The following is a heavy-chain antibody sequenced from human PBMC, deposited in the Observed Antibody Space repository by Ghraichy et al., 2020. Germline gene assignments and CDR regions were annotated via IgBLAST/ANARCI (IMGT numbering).Heavy chain of an antibody. CDR3: ARHEREYQQLLGGWFDP. J-gene: IGHJ5*02. V-gene: IGHV4-39*01. CDR2: IYSNGNT. D-gene: IGHD2-2*01. CDR1: GGSISGNSYY. Sequence: SETLSLTCTVSGGSISGNSYYWGWIRQPPGKGLEWIGSIYSNGNTYYNLSLKSRVTISVDTSKNHFSLKVGSVTAADTALYYFARHEREYQQLLGGWFDPWGQGTLVTVSS.